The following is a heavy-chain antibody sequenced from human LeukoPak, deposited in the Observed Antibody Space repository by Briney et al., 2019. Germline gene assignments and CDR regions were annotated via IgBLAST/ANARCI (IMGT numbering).Heavy chain of an antibody. D-gene: IGHD6-13*01. CDR2: IWYDGSNK. J-gene: IGHJ4*02. Sequence: GGSLRLSCAASGFTFSSYGMHWVRQAPGKGLEWVAVIWYDGSNKYYADSVKGRFTISRDNSKNTLYVQMNSLRVEDTAVYYCARDPGSTWYGDYWGQGALVTVSS. V-gene: IGHV3-33*01. CDR1: GFTFSSYG. CDR3: ARDPGSTWYGDY.